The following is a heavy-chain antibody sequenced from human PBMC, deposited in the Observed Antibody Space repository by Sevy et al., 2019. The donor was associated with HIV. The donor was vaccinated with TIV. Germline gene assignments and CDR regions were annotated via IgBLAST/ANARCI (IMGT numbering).Heavy chain of an antibody. D-gene: IGHD3-3*01. Sequence: ASVKVSCKASGATLRNYAVSWVRQAPGQGLEWMGGIIPIFGTANYAQKFQGRVTITADESTSTAYMELSSLRSEDTAVYYCARVFGFWSGSDYWGQGTLVTVSS. CDR1: GATLRNYA. CDR2: IIPIFGTA. J-gene: IGHJ4*02. V-gene: IGHV1-69*13. CDR3: ARVFGFWSGSDY.